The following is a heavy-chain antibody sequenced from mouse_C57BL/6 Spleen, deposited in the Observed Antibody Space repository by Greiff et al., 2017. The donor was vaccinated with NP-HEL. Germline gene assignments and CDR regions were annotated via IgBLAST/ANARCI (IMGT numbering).Heavy chain of an antibody. V-gene: IGHV1-82*01. CDR2: IYPGDGDT. Sequence: VKLVESGPELVKPGASVKISCKASGYAFSSSWMNWVKQRPGKGLEWIGRIYPGDGDTNYNGKFKGKATLTADKSSSTAYMQLSSLTSEDSAVYFCAPYYYGSSYNFDVWGTGTTVTVSS. CDR3: APYYYGSSYNFDV. J-gene: IGHJ1*03. D-gene: IGHD1-1*01. CDR1: GYAFSSSW.